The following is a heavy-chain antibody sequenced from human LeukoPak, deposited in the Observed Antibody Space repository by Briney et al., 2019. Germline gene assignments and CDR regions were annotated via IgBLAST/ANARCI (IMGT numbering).Heavy chain of an antibody. CDR1: GGSISSGDYY. J-gene: IGHJ3*02. CDR3: ASPVRTTMVRGEDAFDI. Sequence: SETLSLTCTVSGGSISSGDYYWSWIRQPPGKGLEWIGYIYYSGSTYYNPSLKSRVTISVDTSKNQFSLKLSSVTAADTAVYYCASPVRTTMVRGEDAFDIWGQGTMVTVSS. D-gene: IGHD3-10*01. CDR2: IYYSGST. V-gene: IGHV4-30-4*01.